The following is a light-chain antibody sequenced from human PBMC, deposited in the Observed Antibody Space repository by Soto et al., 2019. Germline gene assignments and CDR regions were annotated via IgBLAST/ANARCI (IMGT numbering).Light chain of an antibody. CDR3: AAWDDSLRGA. Sequence: QFVLTQPPSASGTPGQRVTISCSGSSSNIGSNYVYWYQQLPGTAPKLLISRSDQRPSGVPDRFSGSKSGTSASLAISGLRSEDEADYYCAAWDDSLRGAFGGGTKLSVL. CDR1: SSNIGSNY. CDR2: RSD. J-gene: IGLJ2*01. V-gene: IGLV1-47*01.